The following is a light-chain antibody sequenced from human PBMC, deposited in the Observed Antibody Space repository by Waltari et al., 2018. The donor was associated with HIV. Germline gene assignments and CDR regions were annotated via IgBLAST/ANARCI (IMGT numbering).Light chain of an antibody. CDR3: MQPTQFPRPWT. Sequence: DIQMTQSPSSLSASVGDSVTITCRASQTVINKVNWYQQKPGKAPKVLIFDSSTLQSGVPSRFSGSGAGTDFTLKISRVEADDVGVYYCMQPTQFPRPWTFGQGTKVEIK. V-gene: IGKV1-39*01. CDR1: QTVINK. CDR2: DSS. J-gene: IGKJ1*01.